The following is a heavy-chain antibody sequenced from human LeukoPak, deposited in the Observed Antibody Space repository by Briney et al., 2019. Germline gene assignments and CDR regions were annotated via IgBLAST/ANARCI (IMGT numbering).Heavy chain of an antibody. D-gene: IGHD6-19*01. CDR2: INAGNGNT. J-gene: IGHJ4*02. CDR1: GYTFTSYA. V-gene: IGHV1-3*03. CDR3: ARVVRYSSGPLTDLLPYYFDY. Sequence: ASVKVSCKASGYTFTSYAMHWVRQAPGQRLEWMGCINAGNGNTKYSQEFQGRVTITRDTSASAVYMELSSLRSDDMAVYYCARVVRYSSGPLTDLLPYYFDYWGQGTLVTVSS.